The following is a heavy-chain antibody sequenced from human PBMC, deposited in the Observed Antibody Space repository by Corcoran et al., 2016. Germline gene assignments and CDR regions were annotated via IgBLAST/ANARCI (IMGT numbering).Heavy chain of an antibody. CDR2: TYYRTKWYY. J-gene: IGHJ6*02. D-gene: IGHD2-21*02. Sequence: QVQLQQSGPGLVKPSQTLSLTCAISGDSVSSSSAAWSWVRQSPSGGLEWLGRTYYRTKWYYDYAVSVHIRITINPDKSKNQFSLQLNSVTPEDTAVYYCARVAAHSDYDYRHDMDAWGQGTTVTVSS. CDR1: GDSVSSSSAA. CDR3: ARVAAHSDYDYRHDMDA. V-gene: IGHV6-1*01.